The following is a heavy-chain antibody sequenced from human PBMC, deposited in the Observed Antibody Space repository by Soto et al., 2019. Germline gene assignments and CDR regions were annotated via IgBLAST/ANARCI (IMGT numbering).Heavy chain of an antibody. D-gene: IGHD6-19*01. CDR3: ARRSSGGRELRWFDP. Sequence: QMQLQESGPGLVKPSGTLSLTCAVSGGSISSSNWWSWVRQPPGKGLEWIGEIYHSGSTNYNPSLKSRVTISVDKSKNQFSLKLSAVTAADTAVYYCARRSSGGRELRWFDPWGQGTLVTVSS. J-gene: IGHJ5*02. CDR1: GGSISSSNW. V-gene: IGHV4-4*02. CDR2: IYHSGST.